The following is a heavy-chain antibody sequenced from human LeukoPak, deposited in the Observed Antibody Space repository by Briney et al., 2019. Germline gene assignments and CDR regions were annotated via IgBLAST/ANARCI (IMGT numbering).Heavy chain of an antibody. J-gene: IGHJ3*02. V-gene: IGHV4-39*07. D-gene: IGHD1-26*01. CDR2: IYYSGST. CDR3: ARDGGATSAFDI. CDR1: GGSISSSSYY. Sequence: SETLSLTCTVSGGSISSSSYYWGWIRQPPGKGLEWIGSIYYSGSTYYNPSLKSRVTISVDTSKNQFSLKLSSVTAADTAVYYCARDGGATSAFDIWGQGTMVTVSS.